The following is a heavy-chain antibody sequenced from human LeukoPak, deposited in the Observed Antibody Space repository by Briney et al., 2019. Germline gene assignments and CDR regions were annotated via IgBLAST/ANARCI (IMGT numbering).Heavy chain of an antibody. CDR1: GGSISGYY. CDR2: IHYSGST. Sequence: SETLSLTCTVSGGSISGYYWSWIRQPPGKGLEWIGYIHYSGSTSYSPSLKSRVTISVDTSKMQFSLRLNSVTAADTAVYYCARVGFATPYFDYWGQGALVAVSS. CDR3: ARVGFATPYFDY. V-gene: IGHV4-59*08. J-gene: IGHJ4*02. D-gene: IGHD2-2*03.